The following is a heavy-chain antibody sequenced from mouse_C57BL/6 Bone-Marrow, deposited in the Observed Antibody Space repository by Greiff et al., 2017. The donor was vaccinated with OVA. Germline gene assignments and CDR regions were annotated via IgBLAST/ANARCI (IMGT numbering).Heavy chain of an antibody. CDR1: GYTFTSYG. CDR3: ARDYGSSRYGDD. D-gene: IGHD1-1*01. CDR2: IYPRSGST. J-gene: IGHJ2*01. V-gene: IGHV1-81*01. Sequence: QVQLQQSGAELARPGASVKLSCKASGYTFTSYGISWVKQRTGQGLEWIGEIYPRSGSTYYNEKFKGKATLTADKSSSTAYMELRSLTSEDSAVDYCARDYGSSRYGDDWGQGTTRTGSS.